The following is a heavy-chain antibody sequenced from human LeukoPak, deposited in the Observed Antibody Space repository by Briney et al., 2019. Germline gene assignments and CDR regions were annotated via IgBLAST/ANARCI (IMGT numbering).Heavy chain of an antibody. D-gene: IGHD3-10*01. J-gene: IGHJ6*03. Sequence: GGSLRLSCAASGFTFSGSAMHWVRQASGKGLEWVGRIRSKANSYATAYAASVKGRFTISRDDSKNTAYLQMNSLKTEDTAVYYCTSSRSRDYYGSGSYYYYYYYYYMDVWGKGTTVTVSS. CDR1: GFTFSGSA. V-gene: IGHV3-73*01. CDR3: TSSRSRDYYGSGSYYYYYYYYYMDV. CDR2: IRSKANSYAT.